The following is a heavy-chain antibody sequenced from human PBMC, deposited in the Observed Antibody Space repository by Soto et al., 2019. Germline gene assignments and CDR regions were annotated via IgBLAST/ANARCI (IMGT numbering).Heavy chain of an antibody. CDR1: GFTFSSYS. CDR3: ARVWERDIVVVPAALSY. V-gene: IGHV3-21*01. CDR2: ISSSSGYI. Sequence: GGSLRLSCAASGFTFSSYSMNWARQAPGKGLEWVSSISSSSGYIYYADSVKGRFTISRDNAKNSLYLQMNSLRAEDTAVYYCARVWERDIVVVPAALSYWGQGTLVTVSS. D-gene: IGHD2-2*01. J-gene: IGHJ4*02.